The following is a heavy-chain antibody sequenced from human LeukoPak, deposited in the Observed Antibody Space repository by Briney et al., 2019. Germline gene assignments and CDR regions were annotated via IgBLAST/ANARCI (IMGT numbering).Heavy chain of an antibody. J-gene: IGHJ4*02. CDR1: GFTFNNAW. D-gene: IGHD5-18*01. V-gene: IGHV3-15*07. Sequence: GGSLRLSCAASGFTFNNAWMNWVRQAPGKGLEWVGRFKSKTDGGTIDYAAPVKGRFTISRDDSKNTLYLQMNSLKTEDTAVYYCTTGGYRYGDDYWGQGTLVTVSS. CDR3: TTGGYRYGDDY. CDR2: FKSKTDGGTI.